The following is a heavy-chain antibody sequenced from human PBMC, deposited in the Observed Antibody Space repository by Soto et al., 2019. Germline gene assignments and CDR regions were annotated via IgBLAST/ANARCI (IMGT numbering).Heavy chain of an antibody. CDR3: ARAGYSSGWRFDY. Sequence: GGSLRLSCAASGITFSSYWMNWVRQASGKGLEWVANIKQDGSEKNYVDSVKGRFTISRDNAKNSLYLQMNSLTAEDTAVYYCARAGYSSGWRFDYWGQGTLVTVSS. V-gene: IGHV3-7*01. CDR2: IKQDGSEK. J-gene: IGHJ4*02. CDR1: GITFSSYW. D-gene: IGHD6-19*01.